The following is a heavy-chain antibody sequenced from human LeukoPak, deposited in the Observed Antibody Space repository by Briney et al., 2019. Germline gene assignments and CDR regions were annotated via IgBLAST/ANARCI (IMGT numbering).Heavy chain of an antibody. CDR3: AKGARYYGSGPGLQNLYYFDY. V-gene: IGHV3-23*01. CDR2: ISGSGGST. Sequence: GGSLRLSCAASGFTFSSYAMNWVRQAPGKGLEWVSAISGSGGSTYYADSVKGRFTISRDNSKNTLYLQMNSLRAEDTAVYYCAKGARYYGSGPGLQNLYYFDYWGQGTLVTVSS. D-gene: IGHD3-10*01. J-gene: IGHJ4*02. CDR1: GFTFSSYA.